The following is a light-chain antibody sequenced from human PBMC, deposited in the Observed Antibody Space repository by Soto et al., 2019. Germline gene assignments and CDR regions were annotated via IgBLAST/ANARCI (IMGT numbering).Light chain of an antibody. J-gene: IGLJ2*01. CDR3: QTWGTGTHVV. V-gene: IGLV4-69*01. Sequence: QPVLTQSPSAPASLGASVKLTCTLSSGHSNFAIAWHQQQPDRGPRYLMKVNTDGSHDKGDGIPDRFSGSTSGAERYLTISSLQSEDEADYYCQTWGTGTHVVFGGGTKLTVL. CDR1: SGHSNFA. CDR2: VNTDGSH.